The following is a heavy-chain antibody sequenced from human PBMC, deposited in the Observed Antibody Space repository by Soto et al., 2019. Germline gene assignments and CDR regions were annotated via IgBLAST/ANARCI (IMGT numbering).Heavy chain of an antibody. J-gene: IGHJ4*02. Sequence: EVQLVESGGDLVQPGGSLRLSCTASGFTFSSYDFHWVRQAAGKGLEWVSGIGTAGDTYYAGSVKGRFTMSRENAKNFLYLQMNSLRAGDTAVYYCTRGAAGFDYWGQGTLITVSS. CDR2: IGTAGDT. V-gene: IGHV3-13*01. CDR1: GFTFSSYD. D-gene: IGHD6-13*01. CDR3: TRGAAGFDY.